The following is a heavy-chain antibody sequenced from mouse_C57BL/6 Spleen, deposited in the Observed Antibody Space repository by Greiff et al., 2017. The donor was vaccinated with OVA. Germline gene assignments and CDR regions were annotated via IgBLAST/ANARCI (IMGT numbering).Heavy chain of an antibody. V-gene: IGHV1-81*01. D-gene: IGHD2-4*01. J-gene: IGHJ1*03. CDR3: ARSPYDYDRYFDV. CDR2: IYPRSGNT. CDR1: GYTFTSYG. Sequence: VQLQQSGAELARPGASVKLSCKASGYTFTSYGISWVKQSPGQGLEWIGEIYPRSGNTYYNQKFKGKATLHADKSSSTAYMELRSLTSEDSAVYFCARSPYDYDRYFDVWGTGTTVTVSS.